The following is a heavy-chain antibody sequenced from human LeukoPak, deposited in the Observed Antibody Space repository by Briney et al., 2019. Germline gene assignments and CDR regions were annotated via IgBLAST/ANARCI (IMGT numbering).Heavy chain of an antibody. Sequence: GGSLRLSCAASGFIFSSYAMSWVRQAPGKGLEWVSAISGSGGSTYYADSVKGRITISRDNSKNTLYLQMNSLRAEDTAVYYCAKSVSGDSSGYYFDYWGQGTLVTVSS. CDR1: GFIFSSYA. J-gene: IGHJ4*02. D-gene: IGHD3-22*01. CDR3: AKSVSGDSSGYYFDY. CDR2: ISGSGGST. V-gene: IGHV3-23*01.